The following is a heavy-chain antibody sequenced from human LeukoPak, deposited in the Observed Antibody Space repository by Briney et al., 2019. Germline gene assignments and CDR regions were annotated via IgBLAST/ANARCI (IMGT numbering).Heavy chain of an antibody. CDR3: TRESRGSPPLDY. J-gene: IGHJ4*02. D-gene: IGHD1-26*01. CDR2: FRFKANGGTA. CDR1: GFTFADYN. Sequence: PGRSLRLSCTTSGFTFADYNMNWVRQAPGKGLEWVGFFRFKANGGTAEYAASVKGRFTISRDDSRSTAYLQMNSLKTEDTAVYYCTRESRGSPPLDYWGQGTLVTVSS. V-gene: IGHV3-49*04.